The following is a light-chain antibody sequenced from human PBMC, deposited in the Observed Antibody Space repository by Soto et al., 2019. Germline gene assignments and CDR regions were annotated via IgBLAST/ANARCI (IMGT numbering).Light chain of an antibody. Sequence: EIVLTQSPATLSLSPGERATLSCRASQSVSSYLAWYQQKPGQAPRLLIYDASNRATGIPARFSGSGSGTDVTLTSSSLEPEDLAVYYCQQRSNWPPLTFGGGTNVEIK. V-gene: IGKV3-11*01. CDR1: QSVSSY. J-gene: IGKJ4*01. CDR3: QQRSNWPPLT. CDR2: DAS.